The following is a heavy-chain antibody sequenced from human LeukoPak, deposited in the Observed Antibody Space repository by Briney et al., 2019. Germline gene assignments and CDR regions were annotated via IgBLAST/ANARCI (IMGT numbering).Heavy chain of an antibody. J-gene: IGHJ3*02. V-gene: IGHV3-33*08. CDR2: IWYDGSNK. Sequence: GGSLRLSCAASGFTFSSYNMNWVRQAPGKGLEWVAVIWYDGSNKDYADSVKSRFTVSRDNSKNTMDLQMNSLRAEDTAVYYCAREQYGSDDALDIWGQGTMVTVSS. CDR1: GFTFSSYN. CDR3: AREQYGSDDALDI. D-gene: IGHD4-17*01.